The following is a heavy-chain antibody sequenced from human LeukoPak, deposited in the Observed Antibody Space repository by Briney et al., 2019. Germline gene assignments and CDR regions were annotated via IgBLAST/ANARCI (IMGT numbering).Heavy chain of an antibody. CDR3: AKGDYDSSGYYFPSFDY. D-gene: IGHD3-22*01. Sequence: GGSLRLSCAASGFTFSSYAMSWVRQAPGKGLEWVSAISGSGGSTYYADSVKGRLTITRDNSKNTLYLQMNSLRAEDTAVYYCAKGDYDSSGYYFPSFDYWGQGTLVTVSS. J-gene: IGHJ4*02. CDR1: GFTFSSYA. CDR2: ISGSGGST. V-gene: IGHV3-23*01.